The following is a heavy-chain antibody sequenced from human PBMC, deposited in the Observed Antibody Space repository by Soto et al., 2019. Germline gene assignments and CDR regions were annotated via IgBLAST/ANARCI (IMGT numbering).Heavy chain of an antibody. CDR3: ARVSWSGSRRAFDL. J-gene: IGHJ3*01. V-gene: IGHV4-30-4*08. CDR1: GDSMSSGDNY. Sequence: QVQLQESGPGLVKPSQTLSLTCTVSGDSMSSGDNYWSWIRQPPGKGLECIAYIYHSGSAYYNPSFRSRGVISVDPSRNQFYLKLTSVTAADTAVYYCARVSWSGSRRAFDLWGQGTSVTVSS. CDR2: IYHSGSA. D-gene: IGHD6-13*01.